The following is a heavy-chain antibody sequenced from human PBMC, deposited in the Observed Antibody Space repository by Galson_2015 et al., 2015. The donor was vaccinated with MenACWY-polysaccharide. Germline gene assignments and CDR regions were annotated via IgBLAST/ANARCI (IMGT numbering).Heavy chain of an antibody. CDR3: ATGPSGYYRFDS. J-gene: IGHJ4*02. D-gene: IGHD3-22*01. V-gene: IGHV3-48*02. CDR2: ISSGGITI. CDR1: GFTFSSYS. Sequence: SLRLSCAASGFTFSSYSMNWVRQAPGKRLEWVSYISSGGITIYYADSVKGRFTISRDNAKDSLYLQMNSLRDEDTAVYYCATGPSGYYRFDSWGQGTLVTVSS.